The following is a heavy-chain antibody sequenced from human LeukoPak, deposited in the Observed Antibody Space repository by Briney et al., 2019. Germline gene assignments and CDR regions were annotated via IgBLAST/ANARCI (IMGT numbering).Heavy chain of an antibody. J-gene: IGHJ4*02. V-gene: IGHV3-23*01. CDR1: GFTFSRFA. Sequence: GGSLRLSCAASGFTFSRFAMTWVRQAPGKGLKWVSVISGSGGSIYYADSVKGRFTISRDNSKNTVYLQMNSLRAEDTAVYYCAKDDEEGYSYGHSFHYWGQGTLVTVST. CDR2: ISGSGGSI. CDR3: AKDDEEGYSYGHSFHY. D-gene: IGHD5-18*01.